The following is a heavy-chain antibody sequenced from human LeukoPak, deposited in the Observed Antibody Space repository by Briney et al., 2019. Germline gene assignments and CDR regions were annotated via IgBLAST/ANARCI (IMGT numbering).Heavy chain of an antibody. D-gene: IGHD4-11*01. J-gene: IGHJ5*02. CDR3: AKDSRGNYVAWLDP. Sequence: GGSLRLSCAASGFTFSSHAMSWVRQAPGKGLEWVSAISASGVTTHYADSVKGRFTISRDNSKNTLYLQMSSLRAEDAAIYYCAKDSRGNYVAWLDPWGQGTLVSVSS. V-gene: IGHV3-23*01. CDR1: GFTFSSHA. CDR2: ISASGVTT.